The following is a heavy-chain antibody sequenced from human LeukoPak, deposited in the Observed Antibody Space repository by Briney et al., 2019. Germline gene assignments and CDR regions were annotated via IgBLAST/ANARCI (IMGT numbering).Heavy chain of an antibody. CDR1: GFTFSSYA. D-gene: IGHD3-3*01. V-gene: IGHV3-23*01. CDR3: AKTVLRFFYMDV. Sequence: GGSLRLSCAASGFTFSSYAMSWVRQAPGKGLEWVSVIRGTGGSTYYADSVKGRFTISRDNSKSTLYLQMNSLRAEDTAVYYCAKTVLRFFYMDVWGKGTTVTVSS. J-gene: IGHJ6*03. CDR2: IRGTGGST.